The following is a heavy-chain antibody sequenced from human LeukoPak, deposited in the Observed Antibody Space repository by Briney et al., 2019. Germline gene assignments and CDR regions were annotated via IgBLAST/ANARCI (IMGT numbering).Heavy chain of an antibody. J-gene: IGHJ4*02. V-gene: IGHV3-7*01. Sequence: GGSLRLSCAASGLAFTNSWISWVRQTPGEGLEWVANIKQDGSEKYYVDSVKGRFTISRDNAKNSLYLQMNSLTAEDTALYYCARLSTAVAGGDYWGQGTLVTVSS. CDR1: GLAFTNSW. CDR2: IKQDGSEK. CDR3: ARLSTAVAGGDY. D-gene: IGHD6-19*01.